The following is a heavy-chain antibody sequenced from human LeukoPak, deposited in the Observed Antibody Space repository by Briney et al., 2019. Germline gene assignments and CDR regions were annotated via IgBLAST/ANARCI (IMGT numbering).Heavy chain of an antibody. CDR1: GGTFSSYA. CDR3: ARLGSADYPIDYCSGGSCSIDY. D-gene: IGHD2-15*01. CDR2: IIPIFGTA. Sequence: VASVKVSCKASGGTFSSYAISWVRQAPGQGLEWMGGIIPIFGTANYAQKLQGRVTITADESTSTAYMELSSLRSEDTAVYYCARLGSADYPIDYCSGGSCSIDYWGQGTLVTVSS. J-gene: IGHJ4*02. V-gene: IGHV1-69*13.